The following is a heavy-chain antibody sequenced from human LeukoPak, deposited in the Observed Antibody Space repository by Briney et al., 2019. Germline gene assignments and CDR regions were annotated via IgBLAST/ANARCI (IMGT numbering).Heavy chain of an antibody. D-gene: IGHD3-10*01. J-gene: IGHJ4*02. CDR2: IYYSGST. V-gene: IGHV4-59*01. CDR3: ARDYSGIHLFDY. Sequence: SETLSLTCTVSGGSISRYYWSWIRQPPGKGLEWIGNIYYSGSTNYNPSLKSRVTISVDTSKNQFSLKLSSVTAADTAVYYCARDYSGIHLFDYWGQGTLVTVSS. CDR1: GGSISRYY.